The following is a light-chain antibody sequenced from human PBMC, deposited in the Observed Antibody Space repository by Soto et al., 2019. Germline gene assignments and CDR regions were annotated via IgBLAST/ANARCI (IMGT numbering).Light chain of an antibody. CDR1: QDISNY. CDR3: QQGFT. J-gene: IGKJ3*01. CDR2: DAS. Sequence: DIQLTQSPSFLSASVGDRVTITCQASQDISNYLNWYQQKPGKAPKLLIYDASNLETGVPSRFSGSGSGTDFTFTISSLQPEDIATYYCQQGFTFGPGTKVDIK. V-gene: IGKV1-33*01.